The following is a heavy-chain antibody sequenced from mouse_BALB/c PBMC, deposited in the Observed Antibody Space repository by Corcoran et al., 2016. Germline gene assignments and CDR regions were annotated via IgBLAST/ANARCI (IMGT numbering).Heavy chain of an antibody. D-gene: IGHD4-1*01. CDR3: ARNWDLWFAC. J-gene: IGHJ3*01. CDR1: GFDVSRYW. CDR2: INPDSSTI. Sequence: EVKLLESGGGLVQPGGSLKLSCAASGFDVSRYWMSWVRQAPGKGLEWIGEINPDSSTINYTPSLKDKFIISRDNAKKTLYLQMGKVRSEDTALYYCARNWDLWFACWGQGTLVTVSA. V-gene: IGHV4-1*02.